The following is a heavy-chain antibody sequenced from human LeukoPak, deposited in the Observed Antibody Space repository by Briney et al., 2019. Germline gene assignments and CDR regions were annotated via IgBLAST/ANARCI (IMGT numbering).Heavy chain of an antibody. D-gene: IGHD3-9*01. Sequence: SETLSLTCTVSGGSVSSYYWSWIRQPPGKGLEWIGYIYYSGSTNYNPSLKSRVTISVDTSKNQFSLKLSSVTAADTAVYYCARRLRYFDWPYYYYYYYMDVWGKGTTVTISS. V-gene: IGHV4-59*02. J-gene: IGHJ6*03. CDR2: IYYSGST. CDR3: ARRLRYFDWPYYYYYYYMDV. CDR1: GGSVSSYY.